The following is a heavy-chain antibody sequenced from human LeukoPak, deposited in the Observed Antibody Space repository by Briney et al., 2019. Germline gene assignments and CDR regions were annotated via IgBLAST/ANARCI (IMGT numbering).Heavy chain of an antibody. CDR2: ISYDGSNK. CDR1: GFTFSFYW. CDR3: ARDGSTSPWYYYGMDV. J-gene: IGHJ6*02. V-gene: IGHV3-30-3*01. D-gene: IGHD2-2*01. Sequence: PGGSLRLSCVASGFTFSFYWMGWVRQAPGKGLEWVAVISYDGSNKYYADSVKGRFTISRDNSKNTLYLQMNSLRAEDTAVYYCARDGSTSPWYYYGMDVWGQGTTVTVSS.